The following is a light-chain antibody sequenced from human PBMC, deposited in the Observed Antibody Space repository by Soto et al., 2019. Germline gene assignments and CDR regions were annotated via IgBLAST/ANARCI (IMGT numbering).Light chain of an antibody. CDR1: QSVRTY. CDR2: GAS. J-gene: IGKJ5*01. V-gene: IGKV3-15*01. Sequence: EIVLTQSPVTLSLSPGERATLSFSASQSVRTYLAWYQVKPGQAPRLLIYGASTRATGIPARFSGSGSGTGFTLTISSLQSEDFAVYYCQQYNNWPLTFGQGTRLEIK. CDR3: QQYNNWPLT.